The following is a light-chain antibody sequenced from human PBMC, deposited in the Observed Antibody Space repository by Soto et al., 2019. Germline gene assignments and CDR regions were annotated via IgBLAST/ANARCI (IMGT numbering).Light chain of an antibody. CDR1: QAIGTY. CDR3: QPGYIAPWP. Sequence: DIQMTQSPSSLSASIGDRVTITCLASQAIGTYLNWYQQQPGKAPTFLMYDASTLQSGVPSRFSGSGSGAYFTLTISSLQPDDFATYFCQPGYIAPWPFGQGTKVDI. V-gene: IGKV1-39*01. CDR2: DAS. J-gene: IGKJ1*01.